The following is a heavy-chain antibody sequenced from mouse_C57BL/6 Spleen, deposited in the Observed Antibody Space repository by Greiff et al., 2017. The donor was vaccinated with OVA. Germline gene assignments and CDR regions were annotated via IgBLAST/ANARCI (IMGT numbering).Heavy chain of an antibody. CDR3: AGNSNYDAMDN. CDR2: INPNNGGT. J-gene: IGHJ4*01. D-gene: IGHD2-5*01. Sequence: EVQLQQSGPELVKPGASVKISCKASGYTFTDYYMNWVKQSHGQSLEWIGDINPNNGGTSYNQKFKGKATLTVDTSSSTAYMELRSLTSEDSAVYYCAGNSNYDAMDNWGQGTSVTVSS. V-gene: IGHV1-26*01. CDR1: GYTFTDYY.